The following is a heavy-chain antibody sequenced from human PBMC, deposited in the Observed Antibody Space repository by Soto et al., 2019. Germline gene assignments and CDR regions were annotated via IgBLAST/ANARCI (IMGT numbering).Heavy chain of an antibody. CDR3: AKVWGYSSSWPLDY. CDR1: GFTFSSYG. CDR2: ISYDGSNK. D-gene: IGHD6-13*01. J-gene: IGHJ4*02. Sequence: QVQLVESGGGVVQPGRSLRLSCAASGFTFSSYGMHWVRQAPGKGLEWVAVISYDGSNKYYADSVKGRFTISRDNSKNTLYLQMNNLRAEDTAVYYCAKVWGYSSSWPLDYWGQGTLVTVSS. V-gene: IGHV3-30*18.